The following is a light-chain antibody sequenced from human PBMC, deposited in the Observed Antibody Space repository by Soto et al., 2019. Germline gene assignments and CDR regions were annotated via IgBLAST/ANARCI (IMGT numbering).Light chain of an antibody. CDR1: QSISSY. CDR2: AAS. CDR3: QQSYSTPPT. V-gene: IGKV1-39*01. J-gene: IGKJ1*01. Sequence: DIQMTQSLSSLSACVGDRVTITCGASQSISSYLNWYQQKPGKAPKLLIYAASSLQSGVPSRFSGSGSGTDFTLTISSLQPEDFATYYCQQSYSTPPTFGQGTKVDIK.